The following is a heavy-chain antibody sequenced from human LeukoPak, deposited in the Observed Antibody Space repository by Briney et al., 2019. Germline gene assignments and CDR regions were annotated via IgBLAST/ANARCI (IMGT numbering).Heavy chain of an antibody. CDR3: ARLKQGELPRSYFYY. V-gene: IGHV5-51*01. Sequence: GESLKISCKGSGYSFTSYWIGWVRQMPGKGLEWMGIIYPGDSDTRYSPSLQGQVTISAAKSISTAYLHWSSLKASDTAMYYCARLKQGELPRSYFYYCGQGTLVTVSS. CDR1: GYSFTSYW. CDR2: IYPGDSDT. D-gene: IGHD1-26*01. J-gene: IGHJ4*02.